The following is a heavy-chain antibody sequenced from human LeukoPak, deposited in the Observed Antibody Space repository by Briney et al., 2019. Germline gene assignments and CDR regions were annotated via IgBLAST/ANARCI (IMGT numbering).Heavy chain of an antibody. CDR3: ARVSSGWYLHYYYYYMDV. V-gene: IGHV4-34*01. D-gene: IGHD6-19*01. CDR1: GGSFSGYY. Sequence: PSETLSLTCAVYGGSFSGYYWSWIRQPPGKGLEWIGEINHSGSTNYNPSLKSRVTISVDTSKNQFSLKLSSVTAADTAVYYCARVSSGWYLHYYYYYMDVWGKGTTVTISS. J-gene: IGHJ6*03. CDR2: INHSGST.